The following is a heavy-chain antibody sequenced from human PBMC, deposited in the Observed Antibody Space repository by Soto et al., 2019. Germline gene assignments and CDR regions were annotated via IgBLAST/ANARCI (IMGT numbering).Heavy chain of an antibody. CDR2: ISGSGGST. CDR1: GFTFSNYA. CDR3: AKGPLDYGSRPEY. J-gene: IGHJ4*02. Sequence: EVQLLESGGGLVQPGGSLRLSCAASGFTFSNYAMIWVRQAPGKGLEWVSGISGSGGSTYYADSVKGRFTISRDNSKNTLYLQVKSLRAEDTAVYYCAKGPLDYGSRPEYWGQGTLVTVSP. D-gene: IGHD3-10*01. V-gene: IGHV3-23*01.